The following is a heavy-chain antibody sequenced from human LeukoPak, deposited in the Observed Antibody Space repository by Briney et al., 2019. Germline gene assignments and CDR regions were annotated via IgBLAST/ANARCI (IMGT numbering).Heavy chain of an antibody. D-gene: IGHD3-10*01. CDR2: ISGSGGST. V-gene: IGHV3-23*01. CDR1: GFTFSSYG. J-gene: IGHJ4*02. Sequence: PGGTLRLSCAASGFTFSSYGMSWVRQAPGKGLEWVSAISGSGGSTYYADSVKGRFTISRDNSKNTLFLQMNSLRAEDTAVYYCAKDYYGSGSCSDFDYWGQGTLVTVSS. CDR3: AKDYYGSGSCSDFDY.